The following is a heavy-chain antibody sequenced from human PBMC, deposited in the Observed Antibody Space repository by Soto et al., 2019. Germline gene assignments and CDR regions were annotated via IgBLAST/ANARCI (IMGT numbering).Heavy chain of an antibody. CDR3: ARDWVHERWFDP. J-gene: IGHJ5*02. CDR1: GGSVNSGDYY. D-gene: IGHD1-1*01. CDR2: IFYSGST. Sequence: NPSETLSLTCTVSGGSVNSGDYYWSWIRQSPGKGLEWIGSIFYSGSTDYNPSLRGRITLSIATSNNQFSMRLTSVTAADTALYYCARDWVHERWFDPWGQGTLVTVSS. V-gene: IGHV4-30-4*01.